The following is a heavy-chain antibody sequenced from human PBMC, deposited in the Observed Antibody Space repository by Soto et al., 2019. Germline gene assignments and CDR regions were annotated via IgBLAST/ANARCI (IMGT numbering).Heavy chain of an antibody. J-gene: IGHJ4*02. Sequence: SVKVSCKASGGTFSSYNINWVRQAPGQGLEWMGRIIPVIDKSEYAQKFQGRVTITADKSTSTTYMELSSLRSEDTAVYYCARTYYYDSGGYPEFPFDYWGQGTLVTVSS. CDR3: ARTYYYDSGGYPEFPFDY. CDR1: GGTFSSYN. V-gene: IGHV1-69*02. CDR2: IIPVIDKS. D-gene: IGHD3-22*01.